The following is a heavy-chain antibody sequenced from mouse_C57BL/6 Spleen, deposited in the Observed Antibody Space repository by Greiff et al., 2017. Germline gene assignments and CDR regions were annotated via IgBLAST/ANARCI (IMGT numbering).Heavy chain of an antibody. V-gene: IGHV1-82*01. D-gene: IGHD1-1*02. CDR3: ARWGWDWYFDV. CDR2: IYPGDGDT. Sequence: QVQLQQSGPELVKPGASVKISCKASGYAFSSSWMNWVKQRPGKGLEWIGRIYPGDGDTNYNEKFKSKATLTVDKPSSTAYMQLSSLTSEDSAVYYCARWGWDWYFDVWGTGTTVTVSS. J-gene: IGHJ1*03. CDR1: GYAFSSSW.